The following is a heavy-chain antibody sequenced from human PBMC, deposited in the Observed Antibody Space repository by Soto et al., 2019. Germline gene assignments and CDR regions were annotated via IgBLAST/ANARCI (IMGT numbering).Heavy chain of an antibody. CDR3: ARMIGAYCGGDCYSGAFDY. D-gene: IGHD2-21*02. Sequence: PGGSLRLSCAASGFTFSSYEMNWVRQAPGKGLEWVSYISSSGSTIYYADSVKGRFTISRDNAKNSLYLQMNSLRAEDTAVYYCARMIGAYCGGDCYSGAFDYWGQGTLVTVSS. V-gene: IGHV3-48*03. J-gene: IGHJ4*02. CDR2: ISSSGSTI. CDR1: GFTFSSYE.